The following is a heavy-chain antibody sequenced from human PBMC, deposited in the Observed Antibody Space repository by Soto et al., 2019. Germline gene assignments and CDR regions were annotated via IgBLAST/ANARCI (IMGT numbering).Heavy chain of an antibody. D-gene: IGHD2-15*01. J-gene: IGHJ5*02. V-gene: IGHV4-59*12. Sequence: SETLSLTCTGSGGSISSYYWSWIRQPPGKGLEWIVYIYYSGSTNYNPSLKSRVTISVDTSKNQFSLKLSSVTAADAAVYYCARGSRDTDGSIYSGGSWLDHWGQGTLVTVSS. CDR2: IYYSGST. CDR3: ARGSRDTDGSIYSGGSWLDH. CDR1: GGSISSYY.